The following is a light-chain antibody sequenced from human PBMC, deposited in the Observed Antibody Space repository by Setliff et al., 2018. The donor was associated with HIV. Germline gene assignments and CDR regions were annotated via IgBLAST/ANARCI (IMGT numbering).Light chain of an antibody. CDR1: SSDVGSYNR. J-gene: IGLJ1*01. V-gene: IGLV2-18*02. Sequence: QSALAQPPSVSGSPGQSVTISCTGTSSDVGSYNRVAWYQQTPGTAPKLMIDEVSNRPAGVPDRFSGSKSGNTDSLTISGLQAEDEADYYCRSYASTSYARSSGYVVGTGTKVAVL. CDR2: EVS. CDR3: RSYASTSYARSSGYV.